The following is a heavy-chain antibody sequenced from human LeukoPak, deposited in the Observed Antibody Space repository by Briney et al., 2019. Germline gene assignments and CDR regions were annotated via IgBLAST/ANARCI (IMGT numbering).Heavy chain of an antibody. D-gene: IGHD4-17*01. CDR2: MNPNSGNT. V-gene: IGHV1-8*01. CDR3: ARVHPESTVTDY. CDR1: GYTFTSYD. J-gene: IGHJ4*02. Sequence: RASVKVSCKASGYTFTSYDINWVRQATGQGLEWMGWMNPNSGNTGYAQKFQGRVTMTRNTSISTAYMELSSPRSEDTAVYYCARVHPESTVTDYWGQGTLVAVSS.